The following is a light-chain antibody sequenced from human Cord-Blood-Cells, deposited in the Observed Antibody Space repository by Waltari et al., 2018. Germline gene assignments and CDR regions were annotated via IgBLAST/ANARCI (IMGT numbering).Light chain of an antibody. CDR1: SSDYWRYNP. CDR3: CSYAGSSTFYV. CDR2: QGS. Sequence: QSALTQPASVSGSPGQSITISCTGTSSDYWRYNPVFCYQQYPGKAPKLMMYQGSKRPSGVSHRFSGSKSGNTASLTISGLQAEDEADYYCCSYAGSSTFYVFGTGTKVTVL. V-gene: IGLV2-23*01. J-gene: IGLJ1*01.